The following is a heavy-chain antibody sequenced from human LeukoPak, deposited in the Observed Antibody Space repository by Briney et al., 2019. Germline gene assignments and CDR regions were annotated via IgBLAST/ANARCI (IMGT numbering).Heavy chain of an antibody. D-gene: IGHD3-10*01. J-gene: IGHJ4*02. V-gene: IGHV1-2*06. CDR3: ARDARENMVAYYFDH. CDR1: GYTFIGYY. Sequence: ASLMVSCKTSGYTFIGYYMYWVRQAPGQGLEWMGRINPKTGGTNYAQKFQDRVTMTRDTSITTIYLELRRLTSDDTAVYFCARDARENMVAYYFDHWSQGTLVTVSS. CDR2: INPKTGGT.